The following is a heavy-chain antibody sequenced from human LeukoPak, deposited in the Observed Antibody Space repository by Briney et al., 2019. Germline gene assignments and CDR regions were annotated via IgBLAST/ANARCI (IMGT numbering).Heavy chain of an antibody. CDR1: GFTFSSYV. CDR3: AREARPGFLYYFDY. Sequence: QPGGSLRLSCAASGFTFSSYVMHWVRQAPGKGLEWVAIISYDGSNEYYADSVKGRFTISRDNSKNTLYLQMNSLRAADTAVYYCAREARPGFLYYFDYWGQGTLVTVSS. CDR2: ISYDGSNE. J-gene: IGHJ4*02. V-gene: IGHV3-30*04. D-gene: IGHD1-14*01.